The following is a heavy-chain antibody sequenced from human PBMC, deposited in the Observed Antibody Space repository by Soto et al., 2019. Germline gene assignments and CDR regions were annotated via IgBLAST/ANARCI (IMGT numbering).Heavy chain of an antibody. V-gene: IGHV3-23*01. CDR2: ISGNGGDYT. J-gene: IGHJ4*02. Sequence: EVQLLESGGGLVQPGGSLRLSCAASGFTFSTYAMSWVRQAPRKGLEWVSAISGNGGDYTYYADCVKGRFTISRDNSKNTLYLQMNDLRAEDTAVYYCVPLCRYCSTTTPSWGQGTLVTVSS. CDR3: VPLCRYCSTTTPS. D-gene: IGHD2-2*01. CDR1: GFTFSTYA.